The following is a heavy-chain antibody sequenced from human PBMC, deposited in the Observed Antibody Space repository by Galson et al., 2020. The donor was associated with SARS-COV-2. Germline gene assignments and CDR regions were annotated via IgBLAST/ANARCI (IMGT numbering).Heavy chain of an antibody. Sequence: ASVKVSCKVSGYTLSDLSMHWVRQAPGKGLEWMGGFDPEDGDTIYAQKFQGRVTMTEDTSTDTAYMELSSLRSEDTAVYYCATSQLLHGARAVPAALGGMDVWGQGTTVTVSS. D-gene: IGHD2-2*01. CDR3: ATSQLLHGARAVPAALGGMDV. V-gene: IGHV1-24*01. J-gene: IGHJ6*02. CDR1: GYTLSDLS. CDR2: FDPEDGDT.